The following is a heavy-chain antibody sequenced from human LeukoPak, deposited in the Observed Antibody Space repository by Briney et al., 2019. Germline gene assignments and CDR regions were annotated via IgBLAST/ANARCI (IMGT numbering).Heavy chain of an antibody. CDR1: GGSISSDDYY. D-gene: IGHD4-11*01. J-gene: IGHJ4*02. V-gene: IGHV4-30-4*08. Sequence: SETLSLTCTVSGGSISSDDYYWSWIRQPPGKGLVWIGYIYYSGSTYYNPALKRRLTISVDTSKNQFSLKLTSVTAADTAVYYCAREVDYSKTEGDYWGQGTLVTVSS. CDR2: IYYSGST. CDR3: AREVDYSKTEGDY.